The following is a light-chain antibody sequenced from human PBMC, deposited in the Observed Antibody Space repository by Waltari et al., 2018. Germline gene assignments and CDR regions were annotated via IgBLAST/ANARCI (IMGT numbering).Light chain of an antibody. V-gene: IGLV2-23*02. CDR2: EVR. CDR3: CSYGGASIRV. CDR1: TSDVGSYNL. J-gene: IGLJ2*01. Sequence: QSALTQPASVSGSPGQSITISCTGTTSDVGSYNLVSWYRQHPGEAPKLIIYEVRKRPSGVSDRFSGSKSGNTASLTISGLRAEDEADYYCCSYGGASIRVFGGGTKLTVL.